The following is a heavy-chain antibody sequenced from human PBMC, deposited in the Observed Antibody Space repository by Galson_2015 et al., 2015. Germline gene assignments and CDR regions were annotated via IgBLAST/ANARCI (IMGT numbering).Heavy chain of an antibody. Sequence: SLRLSCAASGFTFSSSGMHWVRQAPGKGLEWVALIWYDGNYKYYADSVKGRFTISRDTSKNTLYLQMNSLRAEDTAVYYCARAWELDYWGQGTLVTVSP. CDR1: GFTFSSSG. CDR2: IWYDGNYK. V-gene: IGHV3-33*01. D-gene: IGHD1-26*01. J-gene: IGHJ4*02. CDR3: ARAWELDY.